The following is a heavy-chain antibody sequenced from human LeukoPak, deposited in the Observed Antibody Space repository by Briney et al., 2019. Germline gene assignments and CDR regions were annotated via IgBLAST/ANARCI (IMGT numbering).Heavy chain of an antibody. Sequence: GGSLRLSCAASGFTFSSYAMHWVRQAPGKGLEWVAVISYDGSNKYYADSVKGRFTISRDNSKNTLYLQMNNLRAEDTAVYYCARSRPYCSSTSCYFGAFDIWGQGTMVTVSS. J-gene: IGHJ3*02. CDR1: GFTFSSYA. V-gene: IGHV3-30-3*01. CDR2: ISYDGSNK. D-gene: IGHD2-2*01. CDR3: ARSRPYCSSTSCYFGAFDI.